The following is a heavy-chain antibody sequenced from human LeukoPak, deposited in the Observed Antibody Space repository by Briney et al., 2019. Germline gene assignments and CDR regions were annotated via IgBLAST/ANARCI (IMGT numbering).Heavy chain of an antibody. CDR2: ITGSGDST. CDR1: GFIFSTYP. J-gene: IGHJ3*02. CDR3: AKGPSTPILTGYPNDAFDI. V-gene: IGHV3-23*01. Sequence: GGSLRLSCAASGFIFSTYPMSWVRQAPGKGLEWVSAITGSGDSTFYADSVKGRCTISRDNSKNTLYLQMNSLRAEDTAVYYCAKGPSTPILTGYPNDAFDIWGQGTMVTVSS. D-gene: IGHD3-9*01.